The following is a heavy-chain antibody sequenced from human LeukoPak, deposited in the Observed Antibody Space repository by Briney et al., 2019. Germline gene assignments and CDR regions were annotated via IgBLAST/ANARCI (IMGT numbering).Heavy chain of an antibody. Sequence: SETLSLTCAVYGRSFSGYYWSWIRQPPGKGLEWIGEINHSGSTNYNPSLKSRVTISVDTSKNQFSLKLSSVTAADTAVYYCARGRGSSSPWGQGTLVTVSS. CDR2: INHSGST. J-gene: IGHJ5*02. V-gene: IGHV4-34*01. CDR1: GRSFSGYY. D-gene: IGHD6-6*01. CDR3: ARGRGSSSP.